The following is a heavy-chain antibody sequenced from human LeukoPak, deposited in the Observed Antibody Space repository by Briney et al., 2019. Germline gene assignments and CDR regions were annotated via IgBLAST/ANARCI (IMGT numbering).Heavy chain of an antibody. CDR2: IYTSGST. Sequence: SETLSLTCTVSGGSISSYYWSWIRQPAGKGLEWIGRIYTSGSTNYNPSLKSRVTMSVDASKNQFSLKLSSVTAADTAVYYCARGGSYYYYYGMDVWGQGATVTVSS. D-gene: IGHD3-16*01. CDR3: ARGGSYYYYYGMDV. V-gene: IGHV4-4*07. J-gene: IGHJ6*02. CDR1: GGSISSYY.